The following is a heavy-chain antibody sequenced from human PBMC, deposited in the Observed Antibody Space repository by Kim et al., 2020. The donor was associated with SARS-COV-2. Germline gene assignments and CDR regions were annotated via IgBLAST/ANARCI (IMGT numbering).Heavy chain of an antibody. Sequence: SVKVSCKASGGTFSNYVINWVRQAPGQGLEWMGRIIPILGIANYAQKFQGRVTITADKFTSTAYMELSSLRSEDTAVYYCARGGIWFGAKDYYYAMDVWGQGTTVTVSS. CDR1: GGTFSNYV. V-gene: IGHV1-69*04. CDR3: ARGGIWFGAKDYYYAMDV. J-gene: IGHJ6*02. D-gene: IGHD3-10*01. CDR2: IIPILGIA.